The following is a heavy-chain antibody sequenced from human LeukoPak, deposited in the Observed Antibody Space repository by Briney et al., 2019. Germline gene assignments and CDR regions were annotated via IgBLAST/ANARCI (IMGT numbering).Heavy chain of an antibody. J-gene: IGHJ4*02. V-gene: IGHV3-23*01. Sequence: GGSLRLSCAASGFTLRSYAMSWVRQAPGKGVDWVSAISGSGGSTYYADSVKGRFTISRDNSKNPLYLQMNSLRAEDTAVYYCAKDICSSTSCYDLTFDYWGQGTLVTVSS. CDR2: ISGSGGST. CDR1: GFTLRSYA. CDR3: AKDICSSTSCYDLTFDY. D-gene: IGHD2-2*01.